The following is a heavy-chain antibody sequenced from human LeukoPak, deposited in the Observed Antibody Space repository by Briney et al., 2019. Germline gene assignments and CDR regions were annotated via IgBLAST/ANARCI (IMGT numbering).Heavy chain of an antibody. Sequence: GGSLRLSCTVSGFTVSSNSMSWVRQAPGKGLEWVSFIYSDNTHYSDSVKGRFTISRDNSKNTLYLQMNSLRAEDTAVYYCARLRNYYGSGSYVLGKSRPYYFDYWGQGTLVTVSS. CDR1: GFTVSSNS. J-gene: IGHJ4*02. V-gene: IGHV3-53*01. CDR3: ARLRNYYGSGSYVLGKSRPYYFDY. CDR2: IYSDNT. D-gene: IGHD3-10*01.